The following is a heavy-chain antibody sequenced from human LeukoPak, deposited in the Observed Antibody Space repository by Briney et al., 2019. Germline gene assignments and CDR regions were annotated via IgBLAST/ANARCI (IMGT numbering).Heavy chain of an antibody. J-gene: IGHJ4*02. V-gene: IGHV4-59*01. D-gene: IGHD5-18*01. CDR3: ARDKQHSYGRYFDH. CDR2: MQSTGNS. CDR1: GDSISTYH. Sequence: RTSETLSLTCSVSGDSISTYHWNWIRKPPGRGLEWIGYMQSTGNSNYNPSLRSRVTMFVDTSKNQVALILRSVTAADTAVYLCARDKQHSYGRYFDHWGQGALVTVSS.